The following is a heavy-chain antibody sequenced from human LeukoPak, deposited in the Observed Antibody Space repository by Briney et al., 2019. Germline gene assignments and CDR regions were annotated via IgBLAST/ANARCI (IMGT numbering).Heavy chain of an antibody. D-gene: IGHD3-10*01. CDR2: INPSGGST. CDR1: GYTFTSYF. J-gene: IGHJ4*02. V-gene: IGHV1-46*01. CDR3: AIPYYYDSGSYSDY. Sequence: ASVKVSCKASGYTFTSYFMHWVRQAPGRGLEWMGIINPSGGSTSYVQKFQGRVTLTMDTSTSTVYMELSSLRSEDTALYYCAIPYYYDSGSYSDYWGQGTLVTVSS.